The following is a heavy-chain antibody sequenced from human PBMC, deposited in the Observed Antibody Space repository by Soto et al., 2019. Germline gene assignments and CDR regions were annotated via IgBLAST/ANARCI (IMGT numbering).Heavy chain of an antibody. CDR1: GGSISSSGQY. V-gene: IGHV4-39*01. J-gene: IGHJ5*02. CDR2: IFYSGGT. Sequence: SETLSLTCTVSGGSISSSGQYWGWIRQTPGKGLEWIGNIFYSGGTHYNASFRSRVSISVDSSKNQLSLKVTSVTAADTAVYYCARRSYGSGVDLWGRGTLVTVSS. D-gene: IGHD3-10*01. CDR3: ARRSYGSGVDL.